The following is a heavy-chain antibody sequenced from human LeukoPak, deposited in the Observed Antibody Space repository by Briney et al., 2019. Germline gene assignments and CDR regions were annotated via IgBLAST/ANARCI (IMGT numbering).Heavy chain of an antibody. V-gene: IGHV1-69*04. CDR3: ARLVGATDIDY. J-gene: IGHJ4*02. CDR1: GGTFSSYA. Sequence: SVKVSCKASGGTFSSYAISWVRQAPGQGHEWMGRIIPILGIANYAQKFQGRVTITADKSTSTAYMELSSLRSEDTAVYYCARLVGATDIDYWGQGTLVTVSS. CDR2: IIPILGIA. D-gene: IGHD1-26*01.